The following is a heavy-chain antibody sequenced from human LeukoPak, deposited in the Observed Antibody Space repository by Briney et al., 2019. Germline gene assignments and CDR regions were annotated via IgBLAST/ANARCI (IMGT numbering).Heavy chain of an antibody. CDR1: GYTFTSYG. D-gene: IGHD2-21*02. CDR3: ARGVTARGFYYYMDI. Sequence: ASVNVSCKASGYTFTSYGISWVRQAPGQGLEWMGWISAYNGNTNYAQKLQGRVTMTTDTSTSTAYMELRSLRPDDTAVYYCARGVTARGFYYYMDIWGRGTTVTISS. CDR2: ISAYNGNT. V-gene: IGHV1-18*01. J-gene: IGHJ6*03.